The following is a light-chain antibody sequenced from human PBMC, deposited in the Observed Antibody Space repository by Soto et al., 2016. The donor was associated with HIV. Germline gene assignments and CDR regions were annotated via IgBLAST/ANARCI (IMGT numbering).Light chain of an antibody. V-gene: IGLV3-21*01. CDR1: NIGSRS. CDR2: DDR. Sequence: SYELTQPPSVSVAPGKTAKITCGGNNIGSRSVHWYQQKPGQAPVLVVYDDRKRPSGIPERFSGSNSGNTATLTISGTQALDEADYYCQAWDTSTAVFGTGTKVTVL. CDR3: QAWDTSTAV. J-gene: IGLJ1*01.